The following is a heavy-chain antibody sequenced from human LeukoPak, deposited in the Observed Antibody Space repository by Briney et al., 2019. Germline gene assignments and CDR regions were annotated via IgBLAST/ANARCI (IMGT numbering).Heavy chain of an antibody. CDR1: GFTFSSYA. Sequence: GGSLRLSCAASGFTFSSYAMTWVRQAPGKGLEWVSAISDSGRSTYYADSVKGRLTISRDLSKSTLYLQMNSLRAEDTALYYCAKGQKWELPLDFWGQGTLVTVSS. D-gene: IGHD1-26*01. CDR3: AKGQKWELPLDF. V-gene: IGHV3-23*01. CDR2: ISDSGRST. J-gene: IGHJ4*02.